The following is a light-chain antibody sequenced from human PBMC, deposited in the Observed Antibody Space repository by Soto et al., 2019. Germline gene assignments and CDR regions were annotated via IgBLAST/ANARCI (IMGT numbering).Light chain of an antibody. Sequence: ILMTQSPSSLSASVGDRVTITCRASQSISTYLNWYQQKPGKAPKLLIYAASSLQSGVPSRFSGSGSGTDFTLTITSLQPEDFATYYCQQSYSAPGTFGQGTKLEIK. CDR2: AAS. V-gene: IGKV1-39*01. CDR1: QSISTY. J-gene: IGKJ2*01. CDR3: QQSYSAPGT.